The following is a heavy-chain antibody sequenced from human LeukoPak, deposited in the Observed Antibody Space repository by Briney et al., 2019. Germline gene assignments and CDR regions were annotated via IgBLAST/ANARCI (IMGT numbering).Heavy chain of an antibody. CDR1: GFTFSSYS. J-gene: IGHJ3*02. CDR2: ISSSSSYI. Sequence: GGSLRLSCAASGFTFSSYSMNWVRQAPGKGLEWGSSISSSSSYIYYADSVKGRFTISRDNAKNSLYLQMNSLRAEDTAVYYCARENYGGNYHDAFDIWGQGTMVTVSS. D-gene: IGHD4-23*01. CDR3: ARENYGGNYHDAFDI. V-gene: IGHV3-21*01.